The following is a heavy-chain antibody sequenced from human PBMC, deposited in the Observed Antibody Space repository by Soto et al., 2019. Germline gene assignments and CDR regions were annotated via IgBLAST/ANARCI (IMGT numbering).Heavy chain of an antibody. CDR3: ARLLVPAARGAFDI. D-gene: IGHD2-2*01. CDR2: INTSGTS. Sequence: PSETLSLTCTVSSDSISDYYWSWLRQPAGKGLEWIGRINTSGTSNYNPSLKSRVTMSVDTSKNQFSLKLSSVTAADTAFYYCARLLVPAARGAFDIWGQGTVVTVSS. V-gene: IGHV4-4*07. CDR1: SDSISDYY. J-gene: IGHJ3*02.